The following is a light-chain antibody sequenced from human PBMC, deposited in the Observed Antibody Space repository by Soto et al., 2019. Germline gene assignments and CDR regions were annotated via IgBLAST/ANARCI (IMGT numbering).Light chain of an antibody. Sequence: VMTQSPATVSVSPGERVTLSCRASQSVRSNLAWYQQKPGQSPRLLIYGASTRATGIPDRFSGSGSGTDFTLTISSLAPEDFALYYCQQRSTTFGQGTRLEIK. CDR1: QSVRSN. CDR3: QQRSTT. J-gene: IGKJ5*01. CDR2: GAS. V-gene: IGKV3-15*01.